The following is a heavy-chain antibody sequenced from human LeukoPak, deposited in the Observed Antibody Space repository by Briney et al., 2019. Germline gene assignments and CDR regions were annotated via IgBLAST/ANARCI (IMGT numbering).Heavy chain of an antibody. V-gene: IGHV1-2*02. CDR3: ARDDCSGGSCYSVDY. Sequence: ASVRVSCMASGYTFTVYYMHWVRQAPGQGREWMGWINPNSGGTNYAQKFQGRVTMTRDTSISTAYMELSRLRSDDTAVYYCARDDCSGGSCYSVDYWGQGTLVTVSS. D-gene: IGHD2-15*01. J-gene: IGHJ4*02. CDR1: GYTFTVYY. CDR2: INPNSGGT.